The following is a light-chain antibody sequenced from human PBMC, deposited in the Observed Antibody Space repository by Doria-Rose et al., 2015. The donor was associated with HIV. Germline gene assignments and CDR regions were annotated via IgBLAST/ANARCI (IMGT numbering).Light chain of an antibody. Sequence: TQSPSSLSASVGDRVTITCRASQSISSYLNWCQQKPGKAPKLLIYAASSLQSGVPSRFSGSGSGTDFTLTTSSLQPEDFAAYYCQQSCCTPSTFGQGTKLEIK. CDR2: AAS. J-gene: IGKJ2*02. V-gene: IGKV1-39*01. CDR3: QQSCCTPST. CDR1: QSISSY.